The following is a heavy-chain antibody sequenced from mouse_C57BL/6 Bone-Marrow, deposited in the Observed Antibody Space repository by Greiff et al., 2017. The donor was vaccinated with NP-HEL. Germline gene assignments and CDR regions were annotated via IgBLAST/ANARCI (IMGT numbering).Heavy chain of an antibody. Sequence: QVQLQQPGAELVRPGSSVKLSCKASGYTFTSYWMAWVKQRPGQGLEWIGNIYPSDSETHYNQKFKDKATLTVDKSSSTAYMQLSSLTSEDSAVYYCARGLLRSLSWFAYWGQGTLVTVSA. CDR1: GYTFTSYW. V-gene: IGHV1-61*01. J-gene: IGHJ3*01. CDR2: IYPSDSET. D-gene: IGHD1-1*01. CDR3: ARGLLRSLSWFAY.